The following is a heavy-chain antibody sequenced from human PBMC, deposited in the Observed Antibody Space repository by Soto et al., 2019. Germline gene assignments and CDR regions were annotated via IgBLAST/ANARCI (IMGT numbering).Heavy chain of an antibody. CDR3: ARDRSHRHDYGDYYGMDV. CDR2: INSDGSST. Sequence: GGSLRLSCAASGFTFSSYWMHWVRQAPGKGLVWVSRINSDGSSTSYADSVKGRFTISRDNAKNTLYLQMNSLRAEDTAVYYCARDRSHRHDYGDYYGMDVWGQGTTVTVSS. J-gene: IGHJ6*02. V-gene: IGHV3-74*01. D-gene: IGHD4-17*01. CDR1: GFTFSSYW.